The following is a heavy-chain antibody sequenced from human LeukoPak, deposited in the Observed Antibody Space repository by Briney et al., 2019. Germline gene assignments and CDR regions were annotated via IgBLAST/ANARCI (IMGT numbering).Heavy chain of an antibody. Sequence: GGTLRLSCAASGFTFSDYGLSWVRQAPGKGLEWVSGMSGSGGSAYYADSVKGRFSISRDNAKNSLYLQMNNLRAEDTAVYYCAREGRKSRGVDIVRKKETGYYYYMDVWGKGTTVTVSS. CDR3: AREGRKSRGVDIVRKKETGYYYYMDV. CDR1: GFTFSDYG. V-gene: IGHV3-23*01. J-gene: IGHJ6*03. D-gene: IGHD2-15*01. CDR2: MSGSGGSA.